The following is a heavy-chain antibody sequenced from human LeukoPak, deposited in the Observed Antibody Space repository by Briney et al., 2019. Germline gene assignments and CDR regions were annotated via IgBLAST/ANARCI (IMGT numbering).Heavy chain of an antibody. CDR3: ARGLFLSGYLDAFDI. J-gene: IGHJ3*02. CDR2: IKQDGSEK. V-gene: IGHV3-7*03. D-gene: IGHD3-22*01. Sequence: GGSLRLSCAASGFTFNIYWMTWVRQAPGKGLEWVANIKQDGSEKYYVDSVKGRCTISRDNLKNVLYLQMNSLKVEDTALYYCARGLFLSGYLDAFDIWGQGTVVTVSS. CDR1: GFTFNIYW.